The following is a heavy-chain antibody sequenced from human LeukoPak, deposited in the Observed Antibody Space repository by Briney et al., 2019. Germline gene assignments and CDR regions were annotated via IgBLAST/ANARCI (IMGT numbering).Heavy chain of an antibody. CDR3: ARARDYDILHWFDP. CDR2: IKQDGSEK. J-gene: IGHJ5*02. Sequence: GGSLRLSCAASGFTFSSYWMSWVRQAPGKGLEWVANIKQDGSEKYYVDSVKGRFTISRDNAKNSLYLQMNSLRAEDTAVYYCARARDYDILHWFDPWGQGTLVTVSS. D-gene: IGHD3-9*01. V-gene: IGHV3-7*01. CDR1: GFTFSSYW.